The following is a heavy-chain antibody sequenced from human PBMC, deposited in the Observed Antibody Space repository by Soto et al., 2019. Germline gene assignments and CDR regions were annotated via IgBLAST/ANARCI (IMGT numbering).Heavy chain of an antibody. CDR2: IHDRGST. D-gene: IGHD3-9*01. J-gene: IGHJ5*02. CDR1: GGSISNNRW. V-gene: IGHV4-4*02. Sequence: QVKLQESGPGLEKPSGTLSLTCAVSGGSISNNRWWTWVRQAPGKGLEWIGEIHDRGSTNYNRSLKSRATVSIDRSKNQSSLEMRSVTAAETAVYYCAGQWAAGYGAFEPWGQGTLVTVS. CDR3: AGQWAAGYGAFEP.